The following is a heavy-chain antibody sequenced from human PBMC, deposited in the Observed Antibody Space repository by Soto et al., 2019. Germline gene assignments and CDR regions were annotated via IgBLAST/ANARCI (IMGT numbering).Heavy chain of an antibody. CDR2: INHSGSP. Sequence: SETLSLTCAVYGGSFTGYYWSWLRQPTGKGLEWIGEINHSGSPNYNPSLKSRVTISVDTSKNQFSLKMTSVNAADTAVYYCATANWSHHYFDPWGQGTLVTVSS. D-gene: IGHD1-1*01. J-gene: IGHJ5*02. CDR1: GGSFTGYY. CDR3: ATANWSHHYFDP. V-gene: IGHV4-34*01.